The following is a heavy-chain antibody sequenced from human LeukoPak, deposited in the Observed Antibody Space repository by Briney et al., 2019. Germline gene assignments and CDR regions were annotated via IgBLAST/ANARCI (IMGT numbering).Heavy chain of an antibody. CDR1: GVTGITHD. J-gene: IGHJ4*02. CDR3: ARGVEPLAANTLAY. D-gene: IGHD1-14*01. V-gene: IGHV3-53*01. CDR2: LYSDGNT. Sequence: PGGSLRLSCAASGVTGITHDMNWVRPAPGKGLEWGSVLYSDGNTKYADSVQGRFTISRDNSKNTLYLEMNSLSPDDTAVYYCARGVEPLAANTLAYWGQGTLVTVSS.